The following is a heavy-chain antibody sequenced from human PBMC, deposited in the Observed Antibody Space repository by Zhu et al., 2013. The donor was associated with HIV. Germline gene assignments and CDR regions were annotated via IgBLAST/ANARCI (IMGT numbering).Heavy chain of an antibody. CDR3: ARALALTELGTYDY. Sequence: QVQLVQSGAEVKKPGSSVKVSCKASGGTFSSYAISWVRQAPGQGLEWMGWIIPMFTITNYAQKFQGRVTITADESTSTAYMELSSLRSEDTAVYYCARALALTELGTYDYWGQGTLVTVSS. CDR2: IIPMFTIT. V-gene: IGHV1-69*12. CDR1: GGTFSSYA. D-gene: IGHD7-27*01. J-gene: IGHJ4*02.